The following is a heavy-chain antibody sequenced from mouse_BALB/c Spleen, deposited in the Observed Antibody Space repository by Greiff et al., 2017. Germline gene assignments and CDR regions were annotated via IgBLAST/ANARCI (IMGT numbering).Heavy chain of an antibody. J-gene: IGHJ4*01. Sequence: LVKTGASVKISCKASGYSFTGYYMHWVKQSHGKSLEWIGYISCYNGATSYNQKFKGKATFTVDTSSSTAYMQFNSLTSEDSAVYYCARGGAIYYGNCGAMDYWGQGTSVTVSS. CDR2: ISCYNGAT. CDR1: GYSFTGYY. CDR3: ARGGAIYYGNCGAMDY. D-gene: IGHD2-1*01. V-gene: IGHV1S34*01.